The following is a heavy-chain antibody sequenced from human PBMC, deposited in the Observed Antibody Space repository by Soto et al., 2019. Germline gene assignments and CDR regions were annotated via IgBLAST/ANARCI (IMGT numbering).Heavy chain of an antibody. D-gene: IGHD3-9*01. J-gene: IGHJ4*02. CDR2: ISGSGGST. V-gene: IGHV3-23*01. CDR1: GFPFSSYA. CDR3: AKAPVLRYFPSPDY. Sequence: GGSLRLSCAASGFPFSSYAMSWVRQAPGKGLEWVSAISGSGGSTYYADSVKGRFTISRDNSKNTLYLQMNSLRAEDTAVYYCAKAPVLRYFPSPDYWGQGTLVTVSS.